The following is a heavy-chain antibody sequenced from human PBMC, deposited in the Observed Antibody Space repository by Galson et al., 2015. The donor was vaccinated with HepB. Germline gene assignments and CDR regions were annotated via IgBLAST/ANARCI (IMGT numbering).Heavy chain of an antibody. J-gene: IGHJ4*02. D-gene: IGHD3-22*01. Sequence: SLRLSCAASGFTFSSYWMSWVRQAPGKGLEWVANIKQDGSEKYYVDSVKGRFTISRDNAKNSLYLQMNSLRAEDTAVYYCARERMYYYDSSGYSDYWGQGTLVTVSS. CDR2: IKQDGSEK. CDR3: ARERMYYYDSSGYSDY. V-gene: IGHV3-7*03. CDR1: GFTFSSYW.